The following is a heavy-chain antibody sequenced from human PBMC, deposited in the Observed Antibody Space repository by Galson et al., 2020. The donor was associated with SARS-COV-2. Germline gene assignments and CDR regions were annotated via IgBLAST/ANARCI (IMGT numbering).Heavy chain of an antibody. Sequence: GGSLRLSCAASGFSVSSYYMNWVRQAPGKGLEWVSITLSGGTTYYADSVKGRFTISRDTSKNTMYLHMNSLRAEDTAVYYCARDWGWGFDYWGQGTLVTVSS. CDR1: GFSVSSYY. J-gene: IGHJ4*02. CDR2: TLSGGTT. D-gene: IGHD3-16*01. CDR3: ARDWGWGFDY. V-gene: IGHV3-53*01.